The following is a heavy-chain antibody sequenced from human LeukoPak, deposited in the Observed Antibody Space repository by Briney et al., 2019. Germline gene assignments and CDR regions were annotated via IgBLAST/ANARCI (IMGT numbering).Heavy chain of an antibody. Sequence: PSETLSLTCAVYGGSFSGYYWSWIRQPPGKGLEWIGEINHSGSTNYNPSLKSRLTMSVDTSKNQFSLKLSSVTAADTAVYYCARVSTSWSFWFDPWGQGTLVTVSS. CDR1: GGSFSGYY. J-gene: IGHJ5*02. V-gene: IGHV4-34*01. D-gene: IGHD6-6*01. CDR3: ARVSTSWSFWFDP. CDR2: INHSGST.